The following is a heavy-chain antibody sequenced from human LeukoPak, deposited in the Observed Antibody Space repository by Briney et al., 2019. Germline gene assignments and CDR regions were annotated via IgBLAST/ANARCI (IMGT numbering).Heavy chain of an antibody. CDR3: ARVNLGSTTPSWPGTKQYYDFWSGLPRDSYYYMDV. J-gene: IGHJ6*03. CDR2: IYYSGST. CDR1: GGSISSYY. Sequence: SETLSLTCTVSGGSISSYYWSWIRQPPGKGLEWIGYIYYSGSTNYNPSLKSRVTISVDTSKNQFSLKLSSVTAADTAVYYCARVNLGSTTPSWPGTKQYYDFWSGLPRDSYYYMDVWGKGTTVTVSS. D-gene: IGHD3-3*01. V-gene: IGHV4-59*01.